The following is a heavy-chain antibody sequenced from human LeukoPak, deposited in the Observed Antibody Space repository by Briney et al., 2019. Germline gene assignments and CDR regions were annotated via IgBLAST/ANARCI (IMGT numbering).Heavy chain of an antibody. Sequence: PSETLSLTCTVSSGSISSYYWSWIRQSPGKGLEWIGYIYYSGSTNHNPSLKSRITISVDTSKNQFSLKLSSVTAADTAVYYCARDRGVGAYWYFDLWGRGTVVTVSS. CDR2: IYYSGST. V-gene: IGHV4-59*01. CDR3: ARDRGVGAYWYFDL. D-gene: IGHD1-26*01. J-gene: IGHJ2*01. CDR1: SGSISSYY.